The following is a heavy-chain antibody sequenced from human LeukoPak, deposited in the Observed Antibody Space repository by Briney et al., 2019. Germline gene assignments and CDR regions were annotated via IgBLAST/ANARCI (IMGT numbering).Heavy chain of an antibody. V-gene: IGHV4-39*01. CDR1: GGSISSSSYC. D-gene: IGHD2-2*01. CDR3: ARQRDGGYCSSTSCFFDY. J-gene: IGHJ4*02. Sequence: PSETLSLTCTVSGGSISSSSYCWGWLRQPPGKGLEWIGSIYYSGSTYYNPSLKSPVTISVDTSKNQFSLKLSSVTAADTAVYYCARQRDGGYCSSTSCFFDYWGQGTLVTVSS. CDR2: IYYSGST.